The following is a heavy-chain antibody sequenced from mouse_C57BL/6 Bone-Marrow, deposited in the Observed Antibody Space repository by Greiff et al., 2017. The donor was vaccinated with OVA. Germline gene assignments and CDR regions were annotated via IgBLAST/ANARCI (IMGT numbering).Heavy chain of an antibody. CDR2: IDPEDGET. V-gene: IGHV14-2*01. J-gene: IGHJ3*01. Sequence: VQLQQSGAELVKPGASVKLSCTASGFNIKDYYMHWVKQRTEQGLEWIGRIDPEDGETKYAAKFQGKATITADTSSNTAYLQLSSLTSEDTAVYYCARRGKTWGAWFAYWGQGTLVTVSA. CDR3: ARRGKTWGAWFAY. CDR1: GFNIKDYY.